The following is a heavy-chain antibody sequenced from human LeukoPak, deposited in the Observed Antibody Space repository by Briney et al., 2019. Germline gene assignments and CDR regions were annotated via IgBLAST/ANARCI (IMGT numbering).Heavy chain of an antibody. CDR1: GYSFTSYW. CDR3: ARQNSGRFGTGNNWFDP. Sequence: GESLKISCTGSGYSFTSYWIGWVGQMPGKGLEWMGIIYPGDSDTRYSPSFQGQVTISADKSISTAYLQWSSLKASDTAMYYCARQNSGRFGTGNNWFDPWGQGTLVTVSS. D-gene: IGHD1-14*01. J-gene: IGHJ5*02. CDR2: IYPGDSDT. V-gene: IGHV5-51*01.